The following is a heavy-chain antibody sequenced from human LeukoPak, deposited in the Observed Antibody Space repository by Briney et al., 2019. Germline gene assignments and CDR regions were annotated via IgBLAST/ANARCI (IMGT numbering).Heavy chain of an antibody. D-gene: IGHD3-3*01. CDR1: GFTFSSYA. J-gene: IGHJ4*02. Sequence: GGSLRLSCAASGFTFSSYAMSWVRQAPGKGLEWVSTISGSGGSTDYADSVKGRFTISRDNSKNTLYLQIDSLGAEDTAEYYCATMWYDFWSGYWPDYWGQGTLVTVSS. CDR2: ISGSGGST. CDR3: ATMWYDFWSGYWPDY. V-gene: IGHV3-23*01.